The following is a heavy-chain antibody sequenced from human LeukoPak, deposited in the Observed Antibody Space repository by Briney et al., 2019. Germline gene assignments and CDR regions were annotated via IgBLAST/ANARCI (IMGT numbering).Heavy chain of an antibody. D-gene: IGHD2-15*01. CDR1: GYTFTSYD. CDR2: MNPNSGNT. Sequence: ASVKVSCKASGYTFTSYDINWVRQATGQGLEWMGWMNPNSGNTGYAQKFQGRVTMTRNTSISTAYMELSSLRSEDTAVYYCASLGYAYYYYGMDVWGQGATVTVSS. V-gene: IGHV1-8*01. CDR3: ASLGYAYYYYGMDV. J-gene: IGHJ6*02.